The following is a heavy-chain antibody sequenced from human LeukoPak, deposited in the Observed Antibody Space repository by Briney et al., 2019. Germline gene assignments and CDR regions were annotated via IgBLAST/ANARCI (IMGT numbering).Heavy chain of an antibody. CDR3: ARLRERWLQLEGSDFDY. J-gene: IGHJ4*02. D-gene: IGHD5-24*01. Sequence: SVKVSCKASGGTFSSYAISWVRQAPGQGLEWMGRIIPIFGIANYAQKFQGRVTITADKSTSTAYMELGSLRSEDTAVYYCARLRERWLQLEGSDFDYWGQGTLVTVSS. CDR1: GGTFSSYA. V-gene: IGHV1-69*04. CDR2: IIPIFGIA.